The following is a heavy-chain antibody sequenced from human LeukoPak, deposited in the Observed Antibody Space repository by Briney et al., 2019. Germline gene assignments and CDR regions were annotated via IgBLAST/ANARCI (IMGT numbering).Heavy chain of an antibody. J-gene: IGHJ4*02. CDR1: GFSFSSYS. V-gene: IGHV3-48*01. D-gene: IGHD1-26*01. CDR2: ISASSSTI. Sequence: VGSLRLSCAASGFSFSSYSMNWVRQAPGKGLEWVSYISASSSTIYYADSVRGRFTISRDNAKNSLYLQMNSLRVEDTADYFCARVSAMGDFDCWGQGTLVTVSS. CDR3: ARVSAMGDFDC.